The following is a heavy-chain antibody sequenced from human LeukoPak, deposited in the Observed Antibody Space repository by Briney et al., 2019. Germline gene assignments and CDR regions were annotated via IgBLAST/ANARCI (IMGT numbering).Heavy chain of an antibody. CDR3: ATTNSSSWYRYGMDV. J-gene: IGHJ6*02. D-gene: IGHD6-13*01. V-gene: IGHV1-24*01. Sequence: ASVKVSCKVSGYTLTELSTHWVRQAPGKGLEWMGGFDPEDGETIYAQKFQGRVTMTEDTSTDTAYMELSSLRSEDTAVYYCATTNSSSWYRYGMDVWGQGTTVTVSS. CDR2: FDPEDGET. CDR1: GYTLTELS.